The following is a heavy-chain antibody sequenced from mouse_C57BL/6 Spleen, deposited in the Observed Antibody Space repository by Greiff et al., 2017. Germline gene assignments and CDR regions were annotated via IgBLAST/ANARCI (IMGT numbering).Heavy chain of an antibody. D-gene: IGHD2-10*02. J-gene: IGHJ4*01. V-gene: IGHV6-3*01. Sequence: EVKVEESGGGLVQPGGSMKLSCVASGFTFSNYWMNWVRQSPEKGLEWVAQIRLKSGNYATHYAVSVKGRFTISRADSKSSVYLQMNNLRAEDTGIYCCTRGYVPDDWGQGTSVTVSS. CDR3: TRGYVPDD. CDR1: GFTFSNYW. CDR2: IRLKSGNYAT.